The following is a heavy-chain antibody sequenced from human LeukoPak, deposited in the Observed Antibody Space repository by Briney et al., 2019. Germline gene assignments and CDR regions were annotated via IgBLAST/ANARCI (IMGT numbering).Heavy chain of an antibody. Sequence: SETLSLTCTVSGCTISSYCWSWIRQPPGKGLEWIGYIYYSGSTNYNPSLKSRVTISVDTSKNQFSLKLSSVTAADTAVYYCAGLPSGMDVWGQGTTVTVSS. CDR2: IYYSGST. CDR3: AGLPSGMDV. V-gene: IGHV4-59*01. CDR1: GCTISSYC. J-gene: IGHJ6*02.